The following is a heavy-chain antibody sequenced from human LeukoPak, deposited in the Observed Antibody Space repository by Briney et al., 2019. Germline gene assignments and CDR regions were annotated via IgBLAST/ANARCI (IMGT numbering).Heavy chain of an antibody. CDR3: ARDWGTGIRQNAFDI. D-gene: IGHD3-16*01. CDR1: GFTLSGHE. CDR2: ISNSGNTI. J-gene: IGHJ3*02. V-gene: IGHV3-48*03. Sequence: GGSLRLSCAASGFTLSGHEMNWVRQAPGKGLEWVSYISNSGNTIYYADSVKGRFSISRDNAKNSLYLQMNSLRAEDTAVYYCARDWGTGIRQNAFDIWGQGTMVTVSS.